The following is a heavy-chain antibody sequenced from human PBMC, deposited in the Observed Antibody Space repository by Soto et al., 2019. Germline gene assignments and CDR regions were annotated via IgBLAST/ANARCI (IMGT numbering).Heavy chain of an antibody. Sequence: GGSLRLSCAASGFTFSDYYISWIRQAPWKGLESVSYISSSSSYTNYADSVKGRFTISRDNAKNSLYLQMNTLRAEDTAVYYCARAFYCCSTSCYPDYWRPGTLVTVSS. CDR1: GFTFSDYY. J-gene: IGHJ4*02. CDR2: ISSSSSYT. D-gene: IGHD2-2*01. CDR3: ARAFYCCSTSCYPDY. V-gene: IGHV3-11*06.